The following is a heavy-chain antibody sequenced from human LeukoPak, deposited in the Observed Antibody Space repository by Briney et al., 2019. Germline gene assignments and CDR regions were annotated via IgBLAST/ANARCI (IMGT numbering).Heavy chain of an antibody. V-gene: IGHV4-59*01. Sequence: SETLSLTCTVSGGSISSYYWDWIRQPPGKGLEWIGYIYYNGNTNYNPSLKSRVTMSVDTSKNQFSLRLSSVTAADTAVYYCARGIAADNWGQGALVTVSS. J-gene: IGHJ4*02. CDR1: GGSISSYY. D-gene: IGHD6-13*01. CDR2: IYYNGNT. CDR3: ARGIAADN.